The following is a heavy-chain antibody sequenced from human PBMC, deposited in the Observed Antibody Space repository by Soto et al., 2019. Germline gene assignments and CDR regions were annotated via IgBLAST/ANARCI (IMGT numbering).Heavy chain of an antibody. CDR1: GDSISTTSYY. CDR3: ARQVGTMKVVVINVFDY. Sequence: SETLSLTCTVSGDSISTTSYYWGWIRQPPGKGLEWIGSIYYSGSTYYNPSLKSRVTMSIDTSKNQFSLNLTSVTAADTALYYCARQVGTMKVVVINVFDYWGQGTLVTVSS. CDR2: IYYSGST. J-gene: IGHJ4*02. D-gene: IGHD3-22*01. V-gene: IGHV4-39*01.